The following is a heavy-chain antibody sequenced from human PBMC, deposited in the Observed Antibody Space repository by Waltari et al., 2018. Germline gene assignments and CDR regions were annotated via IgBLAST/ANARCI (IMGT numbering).Heavy chain of an antibody. CDR3: VRDPYHDPSGYPGY. J-gene: IGHJ4*02. V-gene: IGHV4-59*01. CDR2: IYYSGST. CDR1: GDSISYYY. Sequence: QVQLQESGPGLVKPSETLSLTCSVSGDSISYYYWSWIRQPPGKGLEWIGYIYYSGSTNYNPSLKSRVTISLDTSKSQLSLKRTSVTAADTAVYYCVRDPYHDPSGYPGYWGQGTLVIVSS. D-gene: IGHD3-22*01.